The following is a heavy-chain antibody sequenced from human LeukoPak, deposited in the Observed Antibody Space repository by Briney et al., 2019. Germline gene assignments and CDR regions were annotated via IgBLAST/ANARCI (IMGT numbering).Heavy chain of an antibody. CDR1: GFTFRSYG. Sequence: GGSLRLSCVASGFTFRSYGIHWVRQAPGKGLEWAALISDDGSNKDYADSVKGRFTISRDNSKNTLYLQMNSLRAEDTAVYYCAKKTSSSSGWYFDLWGRGTLVTVSS. V-gene: IGHV3-30*18. CDR2: ISDDGSNK. D-gene: IGHD6-6*01. J-gene: IGHJ2*01. CDR3: AKKTSSSSGWYFDL.